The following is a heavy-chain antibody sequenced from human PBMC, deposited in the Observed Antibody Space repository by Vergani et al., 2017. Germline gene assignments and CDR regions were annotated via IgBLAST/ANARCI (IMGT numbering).Heavy chain of an antibody. CDR1: GGSFSGYY. J-gene: IGHJ4*02. Sequence: QVQLQQWGAGLLKPSETLSLTCAVYGGSFSGYYWSWIRQPPGKGLEWIGEINHSGSTNYNPSLKSRVTISVDTSKNQFSLKLSSVTAADTAVDYCARPPQGRMYYFDYWGQGTLVTVSS. V-gene: IGHV4-34*01. CDR2: INHSGST. CDR3: ARPPQGRMYYFDY. D-gene: IGHD3-10*01.